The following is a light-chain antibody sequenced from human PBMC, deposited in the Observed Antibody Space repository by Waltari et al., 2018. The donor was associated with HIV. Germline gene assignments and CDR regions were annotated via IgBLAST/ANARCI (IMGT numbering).Light chain of an antibody. CDR2: RGN. CDR1: KNNIGFPR. Sequence: QAGLTQPPSVSKALGQPATLTCTGDKNNIGFPRPAWLKHHLGHPPKLLSYRGNNRPSGVPDRFSASTSGKTASLNITGLQADDEADYYCSSWDTRLNGWVFGGGTHLTVL. V-gene: IGLV10-54*01. J-gene: IGLJ3*02. CDR3: SSWDTRLNGWV.